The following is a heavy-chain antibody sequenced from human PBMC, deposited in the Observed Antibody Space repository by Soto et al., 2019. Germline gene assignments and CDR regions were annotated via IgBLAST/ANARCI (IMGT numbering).Heavy chain of an antibody. D-gene: IGHD3-3*01. CDR2: IVVGSGNT. J-gene: IGHJ6*02. CDR1: GFTFTSSA. Sequence: SVKVSCKASGFTFTSSAVQWVRQARGQRLEWIGWIVVGSGNTNYAQKFQERVTITRDMSTSTAYMELSSLRSEDTAVYYCAADLRFGSRQSGYPPAGYYYGMDVWGQGTTVTVSS. CDR3: AADLRFGSRQSGYPPAGYYYGMDV. V-gene: IGHV1-58*01.